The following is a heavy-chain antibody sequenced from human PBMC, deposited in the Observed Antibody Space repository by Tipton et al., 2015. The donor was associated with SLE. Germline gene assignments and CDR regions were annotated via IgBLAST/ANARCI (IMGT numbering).Heavy chain of an antibody. Sequence: TLSLTCTVSGVFIRDYYWGWVRQSPEKGLEWIGYISYSASTKYNPSLESRVTISVDTSKNHFSLKLSSVTAADTAVYYCARTVAEDYYYYYMDVWGKGTTVTVSS. CDR3: ARTVAEDYYYYYMDV. D-gene: IGHD6-19*01. J-gene: IGHJ6*03. CDR1: GVFIRDYY. V-gene: IGHV4-59*01. CDR2: ISYSAST.